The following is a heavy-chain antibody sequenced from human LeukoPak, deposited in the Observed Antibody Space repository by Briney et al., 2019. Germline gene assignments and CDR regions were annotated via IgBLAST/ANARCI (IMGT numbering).Heavy chain of an antibody. V-gene: IGHV4-34*01. D-gene: IGHD3-3*01. CDR3: ARSPNYDFWSGYYDY. CDR2: INHSGST. Sequence: PSETLSLTCAAYGGSFSGYYWTWLRQPPGKGLEWIGEINHSGSTNYNPSLKSRVTISVDTSKNQFSLNLSSVTAADTAVYYCARSPNYDFWSGYYDYWGQGTLVTVSS. CDR1: GGSFSGYY. J-gene: IGHJ4*02.